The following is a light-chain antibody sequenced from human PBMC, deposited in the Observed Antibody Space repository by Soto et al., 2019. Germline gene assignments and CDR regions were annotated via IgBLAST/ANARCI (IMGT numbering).Light chain of an antibody. Sequence: EVVMPKSPATLSVSQGERPPLSCGASESVSSNLAWYQQRPGQAPRLVIYGASNRATGIPDRFSGGGSGTEFTLTISRLQSEDFAVYYCQKYNSWPPITFGQGTKVDIK. V-gene: IGKV3-15*01. CDR1: ESVSSN. CDR2: GAS. J-gene: IGKJ1*01. CDR3: QKYNSWPPIT.